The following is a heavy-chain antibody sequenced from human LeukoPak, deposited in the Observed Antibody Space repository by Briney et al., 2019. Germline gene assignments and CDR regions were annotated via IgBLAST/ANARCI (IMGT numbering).Heavy chain of an antibody. J-gene: IGHJ3*02. V-gene: IGHV3-23*01. CDR3: AKDSAGRITMRVVVSATGAFNI. D-gene: IGHD3-22*01. CDR1: GFTFSSYA. Sequence: GGSLRLSCAASGFTFSSYAMSWVRQAPGKGLEWVSAISGSGGSTYYADSVKGRFTISRDTSKNTVYLQMNSLRAEDTAVYYCAKDSAGRITMRVVVSATGAFNIWGEGTMVTVSS. CDR2: ISGSGGST.